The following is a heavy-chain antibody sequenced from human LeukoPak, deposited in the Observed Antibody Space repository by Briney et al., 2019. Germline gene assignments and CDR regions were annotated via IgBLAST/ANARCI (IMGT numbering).Heavy chain of an antibody. Sequence: KTGGSLRLSCAASGFTFSSYNMNWVRQAPGKGLEWVSSISDSTSYIYYADSLKGRFTISRDNAKNSLYLQMNSLRAEDTAVYYCAELGITMIGGVWGKGTTVTISS. J-gene: IGHJ6*04. D-gene: IGHD3-10*02. CDR2: ISDSTSYI. V-gene: IGHV3-21*01. CDR1: GFTFSSYN. CDR3: AELGITMIGGV.